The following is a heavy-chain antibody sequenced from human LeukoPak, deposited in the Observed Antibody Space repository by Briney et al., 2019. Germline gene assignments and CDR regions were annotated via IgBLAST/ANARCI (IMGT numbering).Heavy chain of an antibody. CDR1: GGSFSGYY. Sequence: SETLSLTCAVYGGSFSGYYWSWIRQPPGKGLEWIGEINLSGSTNYNPSLKSRVTISVDTSKNQFSLKLSSVTAADTAVYYCARLQVGRSSGSSLLGGTVYYYYYYMDVWGKGTTVTVSS. CDR2: INLSGST. V-gene: IGHV4-34*01. CDR3: ARLQVGRSSGSSLLGGTVYYYYYYMDV. D-gene: IGHD3-22*01. J-gene: IGHJ6*03.